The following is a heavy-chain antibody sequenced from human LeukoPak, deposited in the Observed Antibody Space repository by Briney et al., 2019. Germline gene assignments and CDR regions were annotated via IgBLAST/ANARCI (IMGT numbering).Heavy chain of an antibody. CDR1: GFTFSSYS. CDR3: ARDGYYGSGSYSYYYGMDV. V-gene: IGHV3-21*01. D-gene: IGHD3-10*01. J-gene: IGHJ6*04. CDR2: ISSSSSYI. Sequence: GGSLRLSCAASGFTFSSYSMNWVRQAPGKGLELVSSISSSSSYIYYADSVKGRFTISRDNAKNSLYLQMNSLRAEDTAVYYCARDGYYGSGSYSYYYGMDVWGKGTTATVSS.